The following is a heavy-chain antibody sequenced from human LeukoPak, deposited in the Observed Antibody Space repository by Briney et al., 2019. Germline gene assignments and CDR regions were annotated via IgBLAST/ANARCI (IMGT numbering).Heavy chain of an antibody. D-gene: IGHD6-19*01. CDR3: ARVVVAVAGPHYYYAMDV. Sequence: SETLSLTCTVSGGSFSTYNWSWIRQPPGKGLEWIGYIYYRGSANYNPSLQSRVTISVDTSKNQFSLKLNSVTAADTAVYYCARVVVAVAGPHYYYAMDVWGQGTTVTVSS. V-gene: IGHV4-59*01. CDR2: IYYRGSA. CDR1: GGSFSTYN. J-gene: IGHJ6*02.